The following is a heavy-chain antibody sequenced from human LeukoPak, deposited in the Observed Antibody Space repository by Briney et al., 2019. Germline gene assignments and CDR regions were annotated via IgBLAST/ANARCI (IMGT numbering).Heavy chain of an antibody. Sequence: SETLSLTCTVSGGSISNNYWSWFRQPPGKGLEWIGYIYYSGSTNYNPSLKSRVTISVDTSKSQFSLKLSSVTAADTAVYYCASHKGFWGQGTLVTVSS. CDR1: GGSISNNY. CDR2: IYYSGST. CDR3: ASHKGF. J-gene: IGHJ4*02. V-gene: IGHV4-59*01.